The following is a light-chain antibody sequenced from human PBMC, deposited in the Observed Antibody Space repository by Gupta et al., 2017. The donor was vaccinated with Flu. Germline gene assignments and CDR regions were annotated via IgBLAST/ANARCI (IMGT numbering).Light chain of an antibody. V-gene: IGLV1-44*01. CDR1: SSNIGRNT. Sequence: QSVLTQPPSASGTPGQRVTISCSAGSSNIGRNTVNWYQQHIPGTAPKLLIYSNNQRPSGVPDQFSGSKSDTSASLAISELQSEDEADYYCVVWDDRLNGQVFGRGTKLTVL. CDR2: SNN. CDR3: VVWDDRLNGQV. J-gene: IGLJ2*01.